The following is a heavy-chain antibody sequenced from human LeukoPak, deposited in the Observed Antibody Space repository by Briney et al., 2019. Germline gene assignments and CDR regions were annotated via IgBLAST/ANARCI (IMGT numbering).Heavy chain of an antibody. CDR2: IKQDGSEK. CDR3: ARALRWGSMPGYCSGGSCYAFDY. J-gene: IGHJ4*02. V-gene: IGHV3-7*01. Sequence: PGGSLRLSCAASGFTFSSYWMSWVRQAPGKGLEWVANIKQDGSEKYYVDSVKGRFTISRGNAKNSLYLQMNSLRAEDTAVYYCARALRWGSMPGYCSGGSCYAFDYWGQGTLVTVSS. D-gene: IGHD2-15*01. CDR1: GFTFSSYW.